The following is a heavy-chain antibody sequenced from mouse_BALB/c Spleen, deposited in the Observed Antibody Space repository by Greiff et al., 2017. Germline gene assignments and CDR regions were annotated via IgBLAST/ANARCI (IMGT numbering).Heavy chain of an antibody. CDR3: ARYYYRYDDGAWFAY. CDR1: GFTFTDYY. V-gene: IGHV7-3*02. J-gene: IGHJ3*01. CDR2: IRNKANGYTT. D-gene: IGHD2-14*01. Sequence: EVKLMESGGGLVQPGGSLRLSCATSGFTFTDYYMSWVRQPPGKALEWLGFIRNKANGYTTEYSASVKGRFTISRDNSQSILYLQMNTLRAEDSATYYCARYYYRYDDGAWFAYWGQGTLVTVSA.